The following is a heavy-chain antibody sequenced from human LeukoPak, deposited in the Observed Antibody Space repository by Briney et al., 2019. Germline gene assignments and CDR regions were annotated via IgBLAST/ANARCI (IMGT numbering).Heavy chain of an antibody. D-gene: IGHD3-10*01. CDR1: SVSICSVSYF. Sequence: SVTLSLTCTVCSVSICSVSYFWSSLWQAAGRGGERIVRIDTTGSPNNNPSLKSRVTITVDTSKNQLSLKLSSVTAADTAVDYCARDPYGSGSYPYFDYWGQGTLVTVSS. CDR2: IDTTGSP. J-gene: IGHJ4*02. CDR3: ARDPYGSGSYPYFDY. V-gene: IGHV4-61*02.